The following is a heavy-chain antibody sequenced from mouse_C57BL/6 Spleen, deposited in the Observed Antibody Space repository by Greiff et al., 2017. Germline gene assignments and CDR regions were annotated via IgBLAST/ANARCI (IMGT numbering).Heavy chain of an antibody. Sequence: QVQLQQPGAELVRPGSSVKLSCKASGYTFTSYWMAWVKQRPGQGLEWIGNIYPSDHETHYNQKFKDKATVTVDKSSSTAYMQLSSLTSEDSAVYYCARRHDYDVRYLDYWGQGTTLAVSS. CDR1: GYTFTSYW. CDR2: IYPSDHET. V-gene: IGHV1-61*01. CDR3: ARRHDYDVRYLDY. J-gene: IGHJ2*01. D-gene: IGHD2-4*01.